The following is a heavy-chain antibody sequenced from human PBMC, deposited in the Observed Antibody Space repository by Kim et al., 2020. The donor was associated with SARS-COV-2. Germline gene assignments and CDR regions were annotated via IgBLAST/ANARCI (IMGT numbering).Heavy chain of an antibody. CDR3: ARGVLLWFGEPAPLDY. CDR2: IYYSGST. CDR1: GGSISSGGYY. Sequence: SETLSLTCTASGGSISSGGYYWSWIRQHPGKGLEWIGYIYYSGSTYYNPSLKSRVTISVDTSKNQLSLKLSSVTAADTAVYYCARGVLLWFGEPAPLDYGGQGTLVTVSS. J-gene: IGHJ4*02. D-gene: IGHD3-10*01. V-gene: IGHV4-31*03.